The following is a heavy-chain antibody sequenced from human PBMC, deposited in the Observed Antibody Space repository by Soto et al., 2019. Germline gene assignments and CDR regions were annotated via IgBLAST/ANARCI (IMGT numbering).Heavy chain of an antibody. V-gene: IGHV4-39*01. J-gene: IGHJ5*02. Sequence: ASETLSLTCTVSGGYISSSSYYWGWIRQPPGKGLEWIGSIYYSGSTYYNPSLKSRVTISVDTSKNQFSLKLSSVTAADTAVYYCARHFFDEVVTMTPNWFDPWGQGTLVTVSS. CDR1: GGYISSSSYY. CDR2: IYYSGST. CDR3: ARHFFDEVVTMTPNWFDP. D-gene: IGHD3-22*01.